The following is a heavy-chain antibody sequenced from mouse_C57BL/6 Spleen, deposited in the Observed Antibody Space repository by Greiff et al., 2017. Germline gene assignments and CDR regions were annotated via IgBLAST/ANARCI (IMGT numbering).Heavy chain of an antibody. Sequence: QVQLQQPGAELVMPGASVKLSCKASGYTFTSYWMHWVKQRPGQGLEWIGEIDPSDSYTNYNQKFKGKSTLTVDKSSSTAYMQLSSLTSEDSAVYDCARRDYYGSPWYFDVWGTGTTVTVSS. CDR3: ARRDYYGSPWYFDV. D-gene: IGHD1-1*01. V-gene: IGHV1-69*01. CDR2: IDPSDSYT. J-gene: IGHJ1*03. CDR1: GYTFTSYW.